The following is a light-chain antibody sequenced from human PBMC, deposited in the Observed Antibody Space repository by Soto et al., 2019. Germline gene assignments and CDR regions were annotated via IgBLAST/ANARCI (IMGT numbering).Light chain of an antibody. V-gene: IGLV9-49*01. J-gene: IGLJ3*02. CDR2: VGTGGIVG. Sequence: QPVLTQPPSASASLGASVTLTCTLSSGYSNYKVDWYQQRPGKGPRFVMRVGTGGIVGSKGDGIPDRFSVLGSGLNRYLTIKNIQEEDESDYHCGADHGSGSNFVSLAVFGGGTKLTVL. CDR3: GADHGSGSNFVSLAV. CDR1: SGYSNYK.